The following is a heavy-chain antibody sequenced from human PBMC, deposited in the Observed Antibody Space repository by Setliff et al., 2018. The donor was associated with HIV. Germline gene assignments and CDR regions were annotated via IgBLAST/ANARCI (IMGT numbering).Heavy chain of an antibody. CDR3: ARDGPLEGSYRYYYYYMDV. CDR1: GGSISSHY. Sequence: PSETLSLTCTVSGGSISSHYWSWIRQPPGKGLEWIGYIYYSGSTNYNPSLKIRVTISVDTSKNQFSLRLSSVTAADTAVYYFARDGPLEGSYRYYYYYMDVWGKGTTVTVSS. D-gene: IGHD3-10*01. V-gene: IGHV4-59*11. J-gene: IGHJ6*03. CDR2: IYYSGST.